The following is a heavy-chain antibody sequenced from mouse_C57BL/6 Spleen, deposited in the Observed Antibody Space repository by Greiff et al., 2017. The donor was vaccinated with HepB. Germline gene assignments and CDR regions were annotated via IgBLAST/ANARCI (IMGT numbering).Heavy chain of an antibody. V-gene: IGHV5-16*01. CDR2: INYDGSST. CDR1: GFTFSDYY. Sequence: EVKLVGSEGGLVQPGSSMKLSCTASGFTFSDYYMAWVRQVPEKGLEWVANINYDGSSTYYLDSLKSRFIISRDNAKNILYLQMSSLKSEDTATYYCARDYYGNYGAMDYWGQGTSVTVSS. J-gene: IGHJ4*01. D-gene: IGHD2-1*01. CDR3: ARDYYGNYGAMDY.